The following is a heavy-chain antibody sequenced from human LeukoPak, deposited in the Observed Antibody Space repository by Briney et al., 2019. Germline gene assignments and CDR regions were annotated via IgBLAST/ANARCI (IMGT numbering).Heavy chain of an antibody. CDR2: IIPIFGTA. CDR1: GGTFSSYA. J-gene: IGHJ4*02. Sequence: SVKVSCKASGGTFSSYAISWVRQAPGQGLEWMGGIIPIFGTANYAQKFQGRVTITADESTSTAYMELSSLRFEDTAVYYCARSRVAGPGFDYWGQGTLVTVSS. D-gene: IGHD6-19*01. CDR3: ARSRVAGPGFDY. V-gene: IGHV1-69*13.